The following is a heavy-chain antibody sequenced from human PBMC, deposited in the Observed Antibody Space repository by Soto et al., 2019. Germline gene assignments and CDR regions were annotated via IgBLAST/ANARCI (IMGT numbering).Heavy chain of an antibody. V-gene: IGHV3-23*01. Sequence: EVQLLESGGGLVQPGGSLRLSCAASGFTFSTYVMSWVRQAPGQGLEWVSAIPGGADDKYNPDSVRCRFTISQDNSKSTLYLQMNSLRAEDTAVYYGAKGSSNSRPYYFDYWGQGTLVTVSS. CDR1: GFTFSTYV. CDR3: AKGSSNSRPYYFDY. D-gene: IGHD2-2*01. J-gene: IGHJ4*02. CDR2: IPGGADDK.